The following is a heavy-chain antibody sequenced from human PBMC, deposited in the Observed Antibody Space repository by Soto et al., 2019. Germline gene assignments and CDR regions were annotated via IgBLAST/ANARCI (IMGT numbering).Heavy chain of an antibody. D-gene: IGHD2-21*02. CDR1: GGSFSGYY. V-gene: IGHV4-34*01. J-gene: IGHJ4*02. CDR2: INHSGST. CDR3: ARGDFEFDY. Sequence: XXTLSLPFAVYGGSFSGYYWRWIRQPPGKGLEWIGEINHSGSTNYNPSLKSRVTMSIDTSNNQFSLKMSSVTAADTAVYYCARGDFEFDYWGQGTLVTVSS.